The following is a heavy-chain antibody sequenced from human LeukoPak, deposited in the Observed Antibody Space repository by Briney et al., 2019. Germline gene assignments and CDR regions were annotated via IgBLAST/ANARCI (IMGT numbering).Heavy chain of an antibody. D-gene: IGHD5-12*01. CDR2: IKQDGSEK. CDR1: GFTFSTYW. J-gene: IGHJ4*02. Sequence: GGSLRLSCGASGFTFSTYWMSWVRQAPGKGLEWVANIKQDGSEKYYVDSVKGRFTISRDNSKNSLYLQMNSLRDDDTGIYYCAKYSGYSLEYWGQGTLVTVSP. V-gene: IGHV3-7*01. CDR3: AKYSGYSLEY.